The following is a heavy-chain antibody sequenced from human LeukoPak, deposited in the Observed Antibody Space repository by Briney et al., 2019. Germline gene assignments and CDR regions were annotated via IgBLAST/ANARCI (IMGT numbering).Heavy chain of an antibody. J-gene: IGHJ4*02. CDR2: INQDGTEK. CDR1: GFTFSSYW. D-gene: IGHD1-7*01. V-gene: IGHV3-7*01. CDR3: ATSRTFDY. Sequence: PGGSLRLSCAASGFTFSSYWMNWVRQAPGKGLEWVANINQDGTEKFYVDSVKGRFTISGDNAKNSLYLRMNSLTGEDTAVYYCATSRTFDYWGQGTLVTVSS.